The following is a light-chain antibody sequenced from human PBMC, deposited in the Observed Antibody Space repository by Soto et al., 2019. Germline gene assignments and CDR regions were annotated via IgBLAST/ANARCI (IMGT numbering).Light chain of an antibody. CDR2: DTS. Sequence: QAVVTQEPSLTVSPGGTVTLTCGSNTGTVTSGHYPYWFQQKPGQAPRTLIYDTSNKHSWTPARFSGSLRGGKAALTLSGAQPEDEAEYYCLLSYSGARIFGGGPKLTVL. J-gene: IGLJ2*01. CDR3: LLSYSGARI. CDR1: TGTVTSGHY. V-gene: IGLV7-46*01.